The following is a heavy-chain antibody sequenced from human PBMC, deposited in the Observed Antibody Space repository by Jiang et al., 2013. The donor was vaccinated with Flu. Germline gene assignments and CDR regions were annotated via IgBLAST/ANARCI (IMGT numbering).Heavy chain of an antibody. J-gene: IGHJ4*02. CDR3: ARDALAYCGGDCSGIDY. CDR2: IYHSGST. CDR1: GYSISSGYY. Sequence: GSGLVKPSETLSLTCAVSGYSISSGYYWGWIRQPPGKGLEWIGSIYHSGSTYYNPPLKSRVTISVDTSKNQFSLKLSSVTAADTAVYYCARDALAYCGGDCSGIDYWGQGTLVTVSS. V-gene: IGHV4-38-2*02. D-gene: IGHD2-21*02.